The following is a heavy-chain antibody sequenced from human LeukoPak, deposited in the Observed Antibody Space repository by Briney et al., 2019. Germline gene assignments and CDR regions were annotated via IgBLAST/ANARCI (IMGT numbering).Heavy chain of an antibody. D-gene: IGHD3-10*01. Sequence: ASVKVSCKASGYTFTGYYMHGVRQAPGQGLEWMGWINPNSGGTNYAQKFQGRVTMTRDTSISTAYMELSRLRAADTAVYYCARNDYGSGSYITLFDYWGQGTLVTVSS. V-gene: IGHV1-2*02. J-gene: IGHJ4*02. CDR3: ARNDYGSGSYITLFDY. CDR1: GYTFTGYY. CDR2: INPNSGGT.